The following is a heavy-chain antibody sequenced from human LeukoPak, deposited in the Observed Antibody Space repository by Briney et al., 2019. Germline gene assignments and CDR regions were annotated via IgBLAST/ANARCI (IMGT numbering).Heavy chain of an antibody. J-gene: IGHJ6*02. V-gene: IGHV4-59*12. D-gene: IGHD3-3*01. CDR2: IYYSGST. CDR1: GGSISSYY. Sequence: SETLSLTCTVSGGSISSYYWSWIRQPPGKGLEWIGYIYYSGSTNYNPSLKSRVTISVDTSKNQFSLKLSSVTAADTAVYYCARDVLRFLYGMDVWGQGTTVTVSS. CDR3: ARDVLRFLYGMDV.